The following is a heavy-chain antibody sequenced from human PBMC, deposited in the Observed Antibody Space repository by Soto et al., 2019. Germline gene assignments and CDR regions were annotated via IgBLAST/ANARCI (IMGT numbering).Heavy chain of an antibody. CDR3: ARGVWYYGSGLDY. CDR2: INHSGST. V-gene: IGHV4-34*01. J-gene: IGHJ4*02. Sequence: SETLSLTCAVYGGSFSGYYWSWIRQPPGKGLEWIGEINHSGSTNYDPSLKSRVTISVDTSKNQFSLKLSSVTAADTAVYYCARGVWYYGSGLDYWGQGTLVTVSS. CDR1: GGSFSGYY. D-gene: IGHD3-10*01.